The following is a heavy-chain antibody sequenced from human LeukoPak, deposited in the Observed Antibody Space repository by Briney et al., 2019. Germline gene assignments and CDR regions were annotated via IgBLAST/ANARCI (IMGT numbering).Heavy chain of an antibody. V-gene: IGHV1-18*01. Sequence: ASVKVSCKTSGYTFATYSINWLRQAPGQGLEWMGWISGYSGSRNYAQKLQGRVTMTTDTSTTTDYMELRSLKSDDTAVYYCARGHSSGRDYYFDTWGQGTLVTVSS. J-gene: IGHJ4*02. CDR2: ISGYSGSR. CDR3: ARGHSSGRDYYFDT. CDR1: GYTFATYS. D-gene: IGHD6-19*01.